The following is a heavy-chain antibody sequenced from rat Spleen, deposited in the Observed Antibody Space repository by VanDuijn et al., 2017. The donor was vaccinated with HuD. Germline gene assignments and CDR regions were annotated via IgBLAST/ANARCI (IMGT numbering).Heavy chain of an antibody. V-gene: IGHV5S23*01. CDR2: ISTGGGNT. CDR3: GRRVYSTDYGYFDY. D-gene: IGHD1-6*01. Sequence: EVQLVESGGGLVQPGRSLKLSCAASGFTFSNYDMAWVRQAPTKGLEWVASISTGGGNTYYRDSVKGRFTISRDNAKSTLYLQMDSLRSEDTATYYCGRRVYSTDYGYFDYWGQGVMVTVSS. J-gene: IGHJ2*01. CDR1: GFTFSNYD.